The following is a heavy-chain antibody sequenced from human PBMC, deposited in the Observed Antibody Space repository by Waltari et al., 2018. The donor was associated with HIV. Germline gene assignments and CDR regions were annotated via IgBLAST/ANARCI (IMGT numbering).Heavy chain of an antibody. CDR1: SFSSYS. CDR2: ISHDGRQK. Sequence: QVQLVDSGGGVVQQGKSLRLSCASFSSYSMHWIRQAPGRGLEWVALISHDGRQKHDADSVKGRFTISRDNSKNTLYLQMNSLRVEDTAVYFCAKIGHSVEWLFSYFDFWGQGTLVTVSS. CDR3: AKIGHSVEWLFSYFDF. V-gene: IGHV3-30-3*02. D-gene: IGHD3-3*01. J-gene: IGHJ4*02.